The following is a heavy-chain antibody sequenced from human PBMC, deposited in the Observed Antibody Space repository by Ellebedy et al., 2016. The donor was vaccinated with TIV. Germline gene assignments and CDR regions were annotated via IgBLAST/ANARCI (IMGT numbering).Heavy chain of an antibody. D-gene: IGHD3-3*01. CDR1: GFTVSSNY. Sequence: PGGSLRLSCAASGFTVSSNYMSWVRQAPGKGLEWVSVIYSGGSTYYADSVKGRFTISRDNSKNTLYLQMNRLRAEDTAVYYCARGRFLESSGYYFDYWGQGTLVTVSS. V-gene: IGHV3-66*01. J-gene: IGHJ4*02. CDR2: IYSGGST. CDR3: ARGRFLESSGYYFDY.